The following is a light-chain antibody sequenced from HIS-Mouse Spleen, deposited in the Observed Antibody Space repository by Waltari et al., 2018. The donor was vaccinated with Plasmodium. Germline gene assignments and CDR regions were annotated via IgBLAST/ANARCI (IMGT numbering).Light chain of an antibody. Sequence: EIVMTQSPATLSVSPGERATLSCRASQRVSSNLAWYQQKPGPAPRPLIYGASTRPTGSPARFSGSGSGTEFTLTISSLQSEDFAVYYCQQYNNWSFTFGPGTKVDIK. J-gene: IGKJ3*01. CDR3: QQYNNWSFT. CDR1: QRVSSN. V-gene: IGKV3-15*01. CDR2: GAS.